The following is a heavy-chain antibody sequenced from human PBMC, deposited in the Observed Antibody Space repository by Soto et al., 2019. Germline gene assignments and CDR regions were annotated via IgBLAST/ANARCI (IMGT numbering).Heavy chain of an antibody. J-gene: IGHJ4*02. V-gene: IGHV4-59*08. CDR2: IYYSGST. Sequence: PSETLSLTCTVSGGSISSYYWSWIRQPPGKGLEWIGYIYYSGSTNYNPSLKSRVTISVDTSKNQFSLKLSSVTAADTAVYYCARQVYYYDSSGYVYYFDYWGQGTLVTVSS. CDR3: ARQVYYYDSSGYVYYFDY. D-gene: IGHD3-22*01. CDR1: GGSISSYY.